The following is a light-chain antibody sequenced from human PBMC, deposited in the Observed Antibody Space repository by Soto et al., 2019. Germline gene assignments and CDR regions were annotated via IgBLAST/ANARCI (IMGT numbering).Light chain of an antibody. CDR2: DTS. J-gene: IGKJ4*01. CDR1: QSVSRY. V-gene: IGKV3-11*01. CDR3: QQRFSWPPT. Sequence: EIGLTQSPATLSLSPGDRATLSCRASQSVSRYLAWYQQKPGQAPRLLIHDTSTRATGVPDTFSGSGSGTEFTLTSSSLEPEDSAMYYCQQRFSWPPTFGGGTHVEIK.